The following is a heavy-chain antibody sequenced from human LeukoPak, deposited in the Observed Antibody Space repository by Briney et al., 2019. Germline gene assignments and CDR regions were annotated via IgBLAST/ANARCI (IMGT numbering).Heavy chain of an antibody. Sequence: KPSETLSLTCTVSGGSISSYYWSWIRQPPGKGLEWIGEINHSGSTNYNPSLKSRVTISVDTSKNQFSLKLSSVTAADTAVYYCARAFRGLYCSSTSCYTGRSNWFDPWGQGTLVTVSS. CDR2: INHSGST. CDR3: ARAFRGLYCSSTSCYTGRSNWFDP. D-gene: IGHD2-2*02. CDR1: GGSISSYY. V-gene: IGHV4-34*01. J-gene: IGHJ5*02.